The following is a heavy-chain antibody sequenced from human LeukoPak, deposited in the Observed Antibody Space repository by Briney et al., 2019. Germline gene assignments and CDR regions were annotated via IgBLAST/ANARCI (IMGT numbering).Heavy chain of an antibody. V-gene: IGHV4-61*02. CDR1: GGSISSGSYY. CDR3: ARRRGQSSGPSYYYFYMDV. D-gene: IGHD2-8*02. CDR2: IYTSGST. Sequence: SQTLSLTCTVSGGSISSGSYYWSWIRQPAGKGLEWIGRIYTSGSTNYNPSLKSRVTISVDTSKNQISLNVSSVTAADTAVYFCARRRGQSSGPSYYYFYMDVWGKGTTVTVS. J-gene: IGHJ6*03.